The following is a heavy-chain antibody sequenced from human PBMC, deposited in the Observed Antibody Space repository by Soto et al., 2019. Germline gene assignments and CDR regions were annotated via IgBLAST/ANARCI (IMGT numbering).Heavy chain of an antibody. CDR2: IWYDGSNE. D-gene: IGHD6-19*01. CDR1: GFSFSSYG. Sequence: QVQLVESGGGVVQPGRSLRLSCAASGFSFSSYGMHWVRQAPGKGLEWVAVIWYDGSNEKYADSVKGRFTISRDNSKNTLYLQMDSLRDEDTAVYYCARDHRYSSGGKQDAFDIWGQGTMVTVSS. J-gene: IGHJ3*02. CDR3: ARDHRYSSGGKQDAFDI. V-gene: IGHV3-33*01.